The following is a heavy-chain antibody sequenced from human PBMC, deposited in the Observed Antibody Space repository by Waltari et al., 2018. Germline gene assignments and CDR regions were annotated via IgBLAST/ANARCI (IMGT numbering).Heavy chain of an antibody. D-gene: IGHD3-22*01. Sequence: VQLVQSGAEVKKPGASVKVSCKASGYTFTSYDINWVRQAPGKGLEWVSAISGSGGSTYYADSVKGRFTISRDNSKNTLYLQMNSLRAEDTAVYYCAKDRAVFYHDAFDIWGQGTMVIVSS. CDR3: AKDRAVFYHDAFDI. V-gene: IGHV3-23*04. CDR1: GYTFTSYD. CDR2: ISGSGGST. J-gene: IGHJ3*02.